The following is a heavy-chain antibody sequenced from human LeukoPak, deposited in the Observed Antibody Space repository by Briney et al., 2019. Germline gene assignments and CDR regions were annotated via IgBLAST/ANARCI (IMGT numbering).Heavy chain of an antibody. D-gene: IGHD3-10*02. Sequence: GGSLRLSCAASGFTFSNYAMHWVRQAPGKGLEWLAYIRYDGSSKYYADFVKGRFTISRDNSKNTLYLQMNSLRAEDTAVYYCAELGITMIGGVWGKGTTVTISS. CDR3: AELGITMIGGV. CDR1: GFTFSNYA. J-gene: IGHJ6*04. V-gene: IGHV3-30*02. CDR2: IRYDGSSK.